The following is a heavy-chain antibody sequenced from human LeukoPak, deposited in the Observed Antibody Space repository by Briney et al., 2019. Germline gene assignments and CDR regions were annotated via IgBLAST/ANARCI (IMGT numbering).Heavy chain of an antibody. D-gene: IGHD1-14*01. V-gene: IGHV4-61*01. Sequence: SETLSLTCTVSGGSVSSASYYWSWIRQPPGKGLEWIGYMYYSGSTNYNPSLKSRVTISVDTSKNQFSLKLSSGTAADTAVYYCARALRYGHVNYWGQGTLVTVSS. CDR2: MYYSGST. CDR3: ARALRYGHVNY. CDR1: GGSVSSASYY. J-gene: IGHJ4*02.